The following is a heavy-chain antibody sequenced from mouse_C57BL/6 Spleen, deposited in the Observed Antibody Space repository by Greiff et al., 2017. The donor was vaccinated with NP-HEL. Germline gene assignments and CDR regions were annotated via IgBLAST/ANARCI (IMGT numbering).Heavy chain of an antibody. CDR3: ARRDLFWFAY. CDR1: GYTFTSYW. J-gene: IGHJ3*01. Sequence: QVQLQQPGAELVMPGASVKLSCKASGYTFTSYWMHWVKQRPGQGLEWIGEIDPSDSYTNYNQKFKGKATLTVDKSSSTAYMQLSSLTSEDSAVYYCARRDLFWFAYWGKVTLVTVSA. V-gene: IGHV1-69*01. D-gene: IGHD1-1*01. CDR2: IDPSDSYT.